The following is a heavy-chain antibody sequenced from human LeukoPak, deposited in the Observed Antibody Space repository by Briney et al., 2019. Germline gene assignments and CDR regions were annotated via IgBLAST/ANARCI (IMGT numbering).Heavy chain of an antibody. Sequence: SETLSLTCTVSGGSISSYYWSWIRQPPGKGLEWIGNIFSSGTTNYKPSPKSRVRISIDRSKNQFSLRLNSVTAADTAVYFCARSTGSSALRTWGQGTLVTVSP. V-gene: IGHV4-59*01. D-gene: IGHD3-10*01. CDR3: ARSTGSSALRT. CDR2: IFSSGTT. CDR1: GGSISSYY. J-gene: IGHJ4*02.